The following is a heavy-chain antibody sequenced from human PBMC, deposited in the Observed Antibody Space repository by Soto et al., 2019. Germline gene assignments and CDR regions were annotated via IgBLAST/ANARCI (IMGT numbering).Heavy chain of an antibody. J-gene: IGHJ6*02. CDR2: IYYSGST. CDR3: ERILTVYWVGGMDV. V-gene: IGHV4-59*01. D-gene: IGHD3-9*01. CDR1: GGSISSYY. Sequence: ASETLSLTCTVSGGSISSYYWSWIRQPPGKGLEWIGYIYYSGSTNYNPSLKSRVTISVDTSKNQFSLKLSSVTAADTAVYYCERILTVYWVGGMDVWGQGSTVTVSS.